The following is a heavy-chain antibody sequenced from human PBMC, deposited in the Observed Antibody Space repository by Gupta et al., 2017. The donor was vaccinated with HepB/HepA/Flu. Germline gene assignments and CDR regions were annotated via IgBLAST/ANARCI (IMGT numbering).Heavy chain of an antibody. CDR3: VSNNTGRAFDI. V-gene: IGHV3-23*01. CDR1: KFTFSRYA. Sequence: VQLLESGGGLVQPGGSLRTSCAASKFTFSRYAMTWVRLPPGKGLEWVSSISSHGFGTYYADSVKGRFTISRDNSQDTLFLHMNSLKVADTAMYYCVSNNTGRAFDIWGQGTMVTVSS. D-gene: IGHD1-1*01. CDR2: ISSHGFGT. J-gene: IGHJ3*02.